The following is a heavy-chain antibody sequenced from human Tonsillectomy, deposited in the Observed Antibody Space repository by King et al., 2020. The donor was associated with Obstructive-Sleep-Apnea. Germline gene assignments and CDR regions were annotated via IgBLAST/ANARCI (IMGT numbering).Heavy chain of an antibody. J-gene: IGHJ6*02. CDR3: ARSPAPIVVGYYYYGMDV. D-gene: IGHD3-22*01. Sequence: VQLVESGGGVVQPGRSLRLSCAASGFSIYDYPMHWVRQAPGKGLEWVAVISYDGRNEYYPDSVKGRFTISRDNSKNTVYLQMNSLRAEDTAVYYCARSPAPIVVGYYYYGMDVWGQGTTVTVSS. CDR2: ISYDGRNE. CDR1: GFSIYDYP. V-gene: IGHV3-30*04.